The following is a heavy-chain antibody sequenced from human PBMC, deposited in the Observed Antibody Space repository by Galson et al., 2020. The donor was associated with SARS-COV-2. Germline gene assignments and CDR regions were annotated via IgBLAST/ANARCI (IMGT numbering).Heavy chain of an antibody. D-gene: IGHD1-7*01. CDR2: ISSNGGST. Sequence: GESLKISCSASGFTFSSYAMHWVRQAPGKGLEYVSAISSNGGSTYYADSVKGRFTISRDNSKNTLYLQMSSLRAEDTAVYYCVNGITGTFGPYNYYYYYGMDVWGQGTTVTVSS. V-gene: IGHV3-64D*09. CDR3: VNGITGTFGPYNYYYYYGMDV. CDR1: GFTFSSYA. J-gene: IGHJ6*02.